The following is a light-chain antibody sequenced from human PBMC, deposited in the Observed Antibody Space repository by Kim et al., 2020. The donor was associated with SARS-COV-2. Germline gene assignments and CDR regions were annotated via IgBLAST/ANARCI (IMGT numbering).Light chain of an antibody. CDR2: EGS. Sequence: QSASVSGSPGQSITISCTGTSSDVGSYNLVTWYQQHPGKAPKLMIYEGSKRPSGVSNRFSGSKSGNTASLTISGLQAEDEADYYCCSYAGSSTYVFGTGTKVTVL. J-gene: IGLJ1*01. V-gene: IGLV2-23*01. CDR1: SSDVGSYNL. CDR3: CSYAGSSTYV.